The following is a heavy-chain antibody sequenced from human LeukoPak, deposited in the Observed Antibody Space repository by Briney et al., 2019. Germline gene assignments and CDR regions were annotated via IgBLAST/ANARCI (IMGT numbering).Heavy chain of an antibody. CDR3: ARDTYYYDSSGYYLFDY. J-gene: IGHJ4*02. Sequence: SETLSLTCTVSGESISGYYWSWIRQPPGKGLEWIGYIYYSGSTNYNPSLKSRVTMSVDTSKNQFSLKLSSVTAADTAVYYCARDTYYYDSSGYYLFDYWGQGTLVTVSS. CDR1: GESISGYY. D-gene: IGHD3-22*01. CDR2: IYYSGST. V-gene: IGHV4-59*12.